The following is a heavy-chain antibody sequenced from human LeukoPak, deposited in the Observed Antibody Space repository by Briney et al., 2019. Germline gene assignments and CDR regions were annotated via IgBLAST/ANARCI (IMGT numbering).Heavy chain of an antibody. CDR2: ISYDGSNK. J-gene: IGHJ4*02. CDR1: GFTFSSYA. D-gene: IGHD2-2*01. CDR3: ARDLVSRGIVVVPAAILW. Sequence: GGSLRLSCAASGFTFSSYAMHWVRQAPGKGLEWVAVISYDGSNKYYADSVKGRFTISRDNSKNTLYLQMNSLRAEDTAVYYCARDLVSRGIVVVPAAILWWGQGTLVTVSS. V-gene: IGHV3-30-3*01.